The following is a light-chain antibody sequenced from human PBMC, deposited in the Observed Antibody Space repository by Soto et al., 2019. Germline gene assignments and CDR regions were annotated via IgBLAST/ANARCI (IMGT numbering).Light chain of an antibody. J-gene: IGKJ1*01. CDR3: QQYNNYSP. Sequence: EIQMTQSASTVSASIGDGVTITCRASQSISDWLAWFQLKPGKAPELLIYDASTLASGVPSRFSGSGSGTEFTLTISSLQPDDFATYYCQQYNNYSPFGQGTKVDI. CDR2: DAS. CDR1: QSISDW. V-gene: IGKV1-5*01.